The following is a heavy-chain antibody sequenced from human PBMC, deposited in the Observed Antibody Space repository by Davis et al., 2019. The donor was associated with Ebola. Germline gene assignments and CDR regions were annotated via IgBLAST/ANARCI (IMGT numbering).Heavy chain of an antibody. CDR2: ISSSSSYI. CDR3: ARDRQRWLQNYYFDY. D-gene: IGHD5-24*01. CDR1: GFTFSSYS. Sequence: PGGSLRLSCAASGFTFSSYSMNWVRQAPGKGLEWVSSISSSSSYIYYADSVKGRFTISRDNAKNSLYLQMNSLRAEDTAVYYCARDRQRWLQNYYFDYWGQGTLVTVSS. V-gene: IGHV3-21*01. J-gene: IGHJ4*02.